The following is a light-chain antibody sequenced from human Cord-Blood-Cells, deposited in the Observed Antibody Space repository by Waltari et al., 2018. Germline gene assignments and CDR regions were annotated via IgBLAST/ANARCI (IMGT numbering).Light chain of an antibody. J-gene: IGLJ3*02. V-gene: IGLV1-44*01. Sequence: QSVLTQPPSASGTPGQRVTISCSGSSSNIGSNTVNCYQQLPGTAPKLLIYSNNQRPSGVPDRFSGSKSGTSASLAISGLQSEDEADYYCAAWDDSLNAPVFGGGTKLTVL. CDR3: AAWDDSLNAPV. CDR1: SSNIGSNT. CDR2: SNN.